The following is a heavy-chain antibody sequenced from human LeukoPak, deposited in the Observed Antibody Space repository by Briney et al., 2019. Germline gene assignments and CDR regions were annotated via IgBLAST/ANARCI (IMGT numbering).Heavy chain of an antibody. CDR2: IYYSGST. V-gene: IGHV4-31*03. CDR3: ARGLERWFDP. J-gene: IGHJ5*02. Sequence: SETLSLTCTVSGGSISSSSYYWGWTRQHPGKGLEWIGYIYYSGSTYYNPSLKSRVTISVDTSKNQFSLKLSSVTAADTAVYYCARGLERWFDPWGQGTLVTVSS. CDR1: GGSISSSSYY. D-gene: IGHD1-1*01.